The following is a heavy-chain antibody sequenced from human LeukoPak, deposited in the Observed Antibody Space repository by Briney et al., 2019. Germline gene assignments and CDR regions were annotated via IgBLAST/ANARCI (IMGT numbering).Heavy chain of an antibody. CDR1: GFTFSSYW. CDR2: INSDGSST. D-gene: IGHD5-18*01. V-gene: IGHV3-74*01. Sequence: GGSLRLSCAASGFTFSSYWMHWVRHAPGKGLVWVSRINSDGSSTSYADSVKGRFTISRDNAKNTLYLQMNSLRAEDTAVYYCARDREGIQLWFWGQGTLVTVSS. CDR3: ARDREGIQLWF. J-gene: IGHJ4*02.